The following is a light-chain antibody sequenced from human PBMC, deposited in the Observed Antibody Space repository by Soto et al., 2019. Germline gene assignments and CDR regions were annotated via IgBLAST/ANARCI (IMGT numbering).Light chain of an antibody. CDR1: NSDVGGYNY. Sequence: QPVLTKPRSVSGCPGQSVTISCTGTNSDVGGYNYVSWYQQHPGKAPKLMIYDVSKRPSGVPDRFSGSKSGNTASLTISGFQAEDEADYYCCSYAGSSTRVFGTGTKVTVL. CDR3: CSYAGSSTRV. J-gene: IGLJ1*01. CDR2: DVS. V-gene: IGLV2-11*01.